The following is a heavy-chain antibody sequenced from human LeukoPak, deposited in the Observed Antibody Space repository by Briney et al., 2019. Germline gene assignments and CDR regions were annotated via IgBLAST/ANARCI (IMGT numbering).Heavy chain of an antibody. CDR2: IYYSGST. V-gene: IGHV4-59*01. CDR3: ARLVTTRVDYYYYYYMDV. D-gene: IGHD4-11*01. CDR1: GGSISSYY. Sequence: SETLSLTCTASGGSISSYYWSWIRQPPGKGLEWIGYIYYSGSTNYNPSLKSRVTISVDTSKNQFSLKLSSVTAADTAVYYCARLVTTRVDYYYYYYMDVWGKGTTVTVSS. J-gene: IGHJ6*03.